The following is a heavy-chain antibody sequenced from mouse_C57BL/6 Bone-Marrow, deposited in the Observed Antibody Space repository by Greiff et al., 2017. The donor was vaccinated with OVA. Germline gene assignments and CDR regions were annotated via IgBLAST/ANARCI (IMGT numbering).Heavy chain of an antibody. J-gene: IGHJ4*01. V-gene: IGHV1-15*01. Sequence: QVQLKESGAELVRPGASVTLSCKASGYTFTDYEMHWVKQTPVHGLEWIGAIDPETGGTAYNQKFKGKAILTADKSSSTAYMELRSLTSEDSAVYYCTREGNSYAMGCWGQGTSVTVAS. D-gene: IGHD2-1*01. CDR1: GYTFTDYE. CDR3: TREGNSYAMGC. CDR2: IDPETGGT.